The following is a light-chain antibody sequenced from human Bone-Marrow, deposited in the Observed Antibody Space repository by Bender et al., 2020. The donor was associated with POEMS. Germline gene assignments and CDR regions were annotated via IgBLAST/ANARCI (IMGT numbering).Light chain of an antibody. CDR1: SSDVGGYNY. V-gene: IGLV2-8*01. Sequence: QSALTQPASVSGSPGQSITISCTGTSSDVGGYNYVSWYQQHPGKAPKLMIYEVIKRPSGVPNRFSGSKSGNTASLTVSGLQAEDEADYYCSSHAGGSMLVFGGGTKLTVV. CDR3: SSHAGGSMLV. CDR2: EVI. J-gene: IGLJ3*02.